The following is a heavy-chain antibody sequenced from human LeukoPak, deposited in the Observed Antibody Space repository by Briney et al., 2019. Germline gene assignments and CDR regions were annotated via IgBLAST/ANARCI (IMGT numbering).Heavy chain of an antibody. Sequence: PGGSLRLSCAASGFTFSNAWMSWVRQAPGKGLEWVSAISGSGGSTYYADSVKGWFTISRDNSKNTLYLQMNSLRAEDTAVYYCAKDQQPRSSSWYVGWFDPWGQGTLVTVSS. CDR3: AKDQQPRSSSWYVGWFDP. D-gene: IGHD6-13*01. CDR1: GFTFSNAW. V-gene: IGHV3-23*01. CDR2: ISGSGGST. J-gene: IGHJ5*02.